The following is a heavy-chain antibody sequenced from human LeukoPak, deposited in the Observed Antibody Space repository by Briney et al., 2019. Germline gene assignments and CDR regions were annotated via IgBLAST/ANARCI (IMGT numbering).Heavy chain of an antibody. CDR2: IYTSGST. D-gene: IGHD4-23*01. J-gene: IGHJ4*02. Sequence: SETLSLTCTVSGGSISSYYWSWIRQPPGKGLEWIGYIYTSGSTNYNPSLKSRVTISVDTSKNQFSLKLSSVTAADTAVYYCAIHDYGGNFDYWGQGTLVTVSS. CDR1: GGSISSYY. V-gene: IGHV4-4*09. CDR3: AIHDYGGNFDY.